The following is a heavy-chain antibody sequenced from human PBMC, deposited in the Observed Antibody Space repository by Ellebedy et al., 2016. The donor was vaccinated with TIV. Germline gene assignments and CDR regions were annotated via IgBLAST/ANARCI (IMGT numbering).Heavy chain of an antibody. J-gene: IGHJ4*02. CDR3: ARVWELSFDH. CDR1: GFTLFTDH. CDR2: TYSDGST. Sequence: GESLKISCAASGFTLFTDHMSWVRQAPGKGLELVSITYSDGSTSYADSVKGRFTISRDNSKNMVSLQMNSLRAEDTALYFCARVWELSFDHWGQGTLVTVSS. D-gene: IGHD1-26*01. V-gene: IGHV3-53*01.